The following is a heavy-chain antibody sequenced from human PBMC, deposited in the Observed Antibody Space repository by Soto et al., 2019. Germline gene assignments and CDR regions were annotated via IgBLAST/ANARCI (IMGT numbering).Heavy chain of an antibody. CDR3: ARDRVGRATVVPDDAFDI. CDR1: GYSITTYG. CDR2: ISGYNGKT. V-gene: IGHV1-18*01. J-gene: IGHJ3*02. Sequence: QVQLEQSGAEVKKPGASVRVSCEVSGYSITTYGTSWVRQAPGQGLEWMGWISGYNGKTRYAQKFQGRFTMTTDASTSTAYMELKSLRVDDTAIYFCARDRVGRATVVPDDAFDIWGQGTMVTVSS. D-gene: IGHD2-15*01.